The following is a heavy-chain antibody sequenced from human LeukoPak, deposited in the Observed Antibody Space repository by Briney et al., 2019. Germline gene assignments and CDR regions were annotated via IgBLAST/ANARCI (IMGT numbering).Heavy chain of an antibody. CDR3: ARDGKGRNRIGYYFDY. V-gene: IGHV3-48*03. J-gene: IGHJ4*02. Sequence: GGSLRLSCAASGLTFSSYEMNWVRQAPGKGLEWVSYISSSGSTIYYAASVKGRFTISRDNAKNSLYLQMNSLRAEDTAVYYCARDGKGRNRIGYYFDYWGQGTLVTVSS. D-gene: IGHD3-10*01. CDR1: GLTFSSYE. CDR2: ISSSGSTI.